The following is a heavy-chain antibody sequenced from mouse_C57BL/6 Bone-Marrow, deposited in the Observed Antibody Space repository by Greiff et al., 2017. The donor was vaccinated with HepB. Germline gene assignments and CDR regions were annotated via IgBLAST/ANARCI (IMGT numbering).Heavy chain of an antibody. V-gene: IGHV10-1*01. J-gene: IGHJ4*01. CDR3: HYYGSSYPRLLAMDY. D-gene: IGHD1-1*01. CDR1: GFSFNTYA. CDR2: IRSKSNNYAT. Sequence: EVNVVESGGGLVQPKGSLKLSCAASGFSFNTYAMNWVRQAPGKGLEWVARIRSKSNNYATYYADSVKDRFTISRDDSESMLYLQMNNLKTEDTAMYYCHYYGSSYPRLLAMDYWGQGTSVTVSS.